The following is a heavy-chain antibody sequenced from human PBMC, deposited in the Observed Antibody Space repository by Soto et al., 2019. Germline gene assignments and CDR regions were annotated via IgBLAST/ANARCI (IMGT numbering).Heavy chain of an antibody. Sequence: SETLSLTCTVSGGSISSYFYIWVRQPPGKGLEWIGSVYYTGTTDYNPSLKSRVTISVGTSKTQFSLSLRSVTAADTAVYYCARDLAAVPRAFDYWGRGTLVTVSS. D-gene: IGHD6-13*01. CDR1: GGSISSYF. J-gene: IGHJ4*02. CDR2: VYYTGTT. CDR3: ARDLAAVPRAFDY. V-gene: IGHV4-59*01.